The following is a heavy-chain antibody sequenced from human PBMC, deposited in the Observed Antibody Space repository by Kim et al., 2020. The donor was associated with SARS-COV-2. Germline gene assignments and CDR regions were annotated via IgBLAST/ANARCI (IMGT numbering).Heavy chain of an antibody. CDR1: GFTFTNSW. V-gene: IGHV3-7*03. D-gene: IGHD6-13*01. J-gene: IGHJ4*02. Sequence: GGSLRLSCVASGFTFTNSWMGWVRQAPGKGLEWVANIKRDGSGIFYVDSVKGRFTISRDNAKNSVYLQMDSLRPEDTAVYYCARDAAGYTPFDYWGQGTLVTVSS. CDR3: ARDAAGYTPFDY. CDR2: IKRDGSGI.